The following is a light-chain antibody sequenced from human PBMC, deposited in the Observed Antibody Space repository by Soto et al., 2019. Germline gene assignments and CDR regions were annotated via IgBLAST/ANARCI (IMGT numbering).Light chain of an antibody. CDR1: QSVSSN. Sequence: EIVMTQSPATLSVSPGERATRSFSVSQSVSSNLAWYPHQPGQAPRLLIYGASTMATGIPARFSGSGSGTESTLTISSLQSEEVSVYYCQLNNKCPHNTFGQGTKLEIK. CDR3: QLNNKCPHNT. J-gene: IGKJ2*01. V-gene: IGKV3-15*01. CDR2: GAS.